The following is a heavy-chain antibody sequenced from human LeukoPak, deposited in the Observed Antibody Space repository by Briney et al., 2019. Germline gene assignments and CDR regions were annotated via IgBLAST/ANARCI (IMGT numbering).Heavy chain of an antibody. CDR3: AREVYGDSSNDY. CDR2: INPNTGDT. CDR1: GYSFSDNY. J-gene: IGHJ4*02. D-gene: IGHD4-17*01. Sequence: ASVKVSYKASGYSFSDNYLHWVRQAPGQGLEWLGWINPNTGDTNYAQKFQGRVTMTRDASISTAYLELTRLKSDDTAVYYCAREVYGDSSNDYWGQGTLLTVSS. V-gene: IGHV1-2*02.